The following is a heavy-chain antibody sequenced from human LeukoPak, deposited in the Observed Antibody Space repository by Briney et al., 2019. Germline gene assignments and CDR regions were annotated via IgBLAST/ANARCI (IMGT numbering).Heavy chain of an antibody. CDR1: GFTFSSYA. V-gene: IGHV3-30*02. J-gene: IGHJ3*01. CDR2: IKYDGTYQ. Sequence: PWGSLRLSCAASGFTFSSYAMSWVRQAPGKGLDWVASIKYDGTYQYYADSAKGRFTISRDNSKNTLYLQMSSLRVEDTAIYYCTKERNAFDVWGQGTMVTVSS. CDR3: TKERNAFDV.